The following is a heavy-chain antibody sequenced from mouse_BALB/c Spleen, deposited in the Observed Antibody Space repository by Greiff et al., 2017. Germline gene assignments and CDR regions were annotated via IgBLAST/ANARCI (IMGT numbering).Heavy chain of an antibody. V-gene: IGHV5-6-5*01. CDR3: ARGLDY. J-gene: IGHJ2*01. CDR1: GFTFSSYA. Sequence: EVQVVESGGGLVKPGGSLKLSCAASGFTFSSYAMSWVRQTPEKRLEWVASISSGGSTYYPDSVKGRFTISRDNARNILYLQMSSLRSEDTAMYYCARGLDYWGQGTTLTVSS. CDR2: ISSGGST.